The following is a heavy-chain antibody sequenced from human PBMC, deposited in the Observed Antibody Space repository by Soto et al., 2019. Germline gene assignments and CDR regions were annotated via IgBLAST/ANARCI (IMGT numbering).Heavy chain of an antibody. D-gene: IGHD2-2*01. Sequence: LSLTCTVSGGSISSGGYYWSWIRQHPGKGLEWIGYIYYSGSTYYNPSLKSRVTISVDTSKNQFSLKLSSVTAADTAVYYCARQPYCSSTSCYPFSNWFDPWGQGTLVTVSS. V-gene: IGHV4-31*03. CDR3: ARQPYCSSTSCYPFSNWFDP. CDR2: IYYSGST. J-gene: IGHJ5*02. CDR1: GGSISSGGYY.